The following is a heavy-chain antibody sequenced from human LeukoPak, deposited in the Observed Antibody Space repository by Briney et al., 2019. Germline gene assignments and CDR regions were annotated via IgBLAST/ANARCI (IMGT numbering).Heavy chain of an antibody. D-gene: IGHD6-19*01. CDR1: GCSFTSYW. J-gene: IGHJ6*02. V-gene: IGHV5-51*01. CDR2: IYPGDSDT. CDR3: ARDGYSSGWFKTWVPDYGMDV. Sequence: PGESLKISCKGSGCSFTSYWIGWVRQMPGKGLEWMGIIYPGDSDTRYSPSFQGQVTISADKSISTAYLQWSSLKASDTAMYYCARDGYSSGWFKTWVPDYGMDVWGQGTTVTVSS.